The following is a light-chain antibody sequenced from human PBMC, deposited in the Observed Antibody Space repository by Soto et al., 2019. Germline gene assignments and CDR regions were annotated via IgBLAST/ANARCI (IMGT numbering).Light chain of an antibody. CDR3: QQYNNWPPIT. CDR2: XAS. CDR1: QSVSSN. V-gene: IGKV3D-15*01. J-gene: IGKJ5*01. Sequence: EIVMTQSPATLSVSPGERATLSCRASQSVSSNLAWYQXXXXQAPXLLIXXASTRATGIPARFSGSGSGTXXXXXXXXXXSXXFAVYYCQQYNNWPPITFGQGTRLEIK.